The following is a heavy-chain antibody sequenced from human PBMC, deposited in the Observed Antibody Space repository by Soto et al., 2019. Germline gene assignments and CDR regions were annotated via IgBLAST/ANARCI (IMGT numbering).Heavy chain of an antibody. D-gene: IGHD3-22*01. V-gene: IGHV4-4*02. CDR2: IYHSGST. CDR3: ARAPSAAETYYYDSSGYYS. CDR1: GGSISSSNW. Sequence: PSETLSLTCAVSGGSISSSNWWRWVRQPSGKGLEWIWEIYHSGSTNYNPSLKSRVTISVDKSKNQFSLKLCSVPAADSAVYYSARAPSAAETYYYDSSGYYSWGQGTLVTVSS. J-gene: IGHJ4*02.